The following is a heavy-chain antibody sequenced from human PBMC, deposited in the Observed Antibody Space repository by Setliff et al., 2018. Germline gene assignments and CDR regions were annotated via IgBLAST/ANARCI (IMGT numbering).Heavy chain of an antibody. CDR1: GYPISRGFY. Sequence: NPSETLSLTCTVSGYPISRGFYWGWIRQSPGKGLEWIGSVYHSGSSYQNPSLRSQIAVSVDTSKNQFSLRLNSVTAADTAVYFCARAAARAEYSDTSAYLPFDFWGLGTLVTVSS. D-gene: IGHD3-16*01. V-gene: IGHV4-38-2*02. J-gene: IGHJ4*02. CDR2: VYHSGSS. CDR3: ARAAARAEYSDTSAYLPFDF.